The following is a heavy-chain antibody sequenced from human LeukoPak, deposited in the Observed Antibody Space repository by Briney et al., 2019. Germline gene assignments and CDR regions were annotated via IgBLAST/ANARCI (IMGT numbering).Heavy chain of an antibody. CDR3: ARASGSSPVWFGPRDDYFDQ. D-gene: IGHD3-10*01. Sequence: PSETLSLTCAVSGHSIRGGSYYWGWVSQPGGRGLGWIVCVYTSGSTEYNPSFGGRVTISIDTSKNQFSLILNSVTAADTAVYYCARASGSSPVWFGPRDDYFDQWGQGTLVIVSS. V-gene: IGHV4-61*02. CDR2: VYTSGST. CDR1: GHSIRGGSYY. J-gene: IGHJ4*02.